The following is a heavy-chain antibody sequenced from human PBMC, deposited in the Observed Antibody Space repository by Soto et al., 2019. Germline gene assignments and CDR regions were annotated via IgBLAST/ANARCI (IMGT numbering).Heavy chain of an antibody. CDR3: ARHIAVSGTRGFDF. CDR1: GGSISTNW. J-gene: IGHJ4*01. Sequence: QVQLQESGPGLMKPSGTLSLTCAVSGGSISTNWWSWVRQPPGKGLEWIGEIYPSGATNYNPSLKNRVTMSVDKSQNHLSLNLNSVTAAVTAVYYCARHIAVSGTRGFDFWGHGTLVTVSS. V-gene: IGHV4-4*02. D-gene: IGHD6-19*01. CDR2: IYPSGAT.